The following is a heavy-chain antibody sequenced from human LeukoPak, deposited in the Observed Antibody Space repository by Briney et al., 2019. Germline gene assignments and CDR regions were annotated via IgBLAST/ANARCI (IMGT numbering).Heavy chain of an antibody. D-gene: IGHD3-10*01. CDR3: AKISIYGSGSYYNGNPDY. CDR2: IKQDGSEK. J-gene: IGHJ4*02. Sequence: GGSLRLSCAASGFTFSSYWMSWVRQAPGKGLEWVANIKQDGSEKYYVDSVKGRFTISRDNSKNTLYLQMNSLRAEDTAVYYCAKISIYGSGSYYNGNPDYWGQGTLVTVSS. CDR1: GFTFSSYW. V-gene: IGHV3-7*01.